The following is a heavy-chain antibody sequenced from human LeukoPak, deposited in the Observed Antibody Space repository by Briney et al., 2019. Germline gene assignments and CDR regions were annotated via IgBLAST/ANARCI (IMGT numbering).Heavy chain of an antibody. CDR3: ARMVAPWFGELSTFDY. D-gene: IGHD3-10*01. CDR1: GFTFSSYS. CDR2: ISSSSSTI. Sequence: GGSLRLSCAASGFTFSSYSMNWVRQAPGKGLGWVSYISSSSSTIYYADSVKGRFTISRDNAKNSLYLQMNSLRAEDTAVYYCARMVAPWFGELSTFDYWGQGTLVTVSS. V-gene: IGHV3-48*04. J-gene: IGHJ4*02.